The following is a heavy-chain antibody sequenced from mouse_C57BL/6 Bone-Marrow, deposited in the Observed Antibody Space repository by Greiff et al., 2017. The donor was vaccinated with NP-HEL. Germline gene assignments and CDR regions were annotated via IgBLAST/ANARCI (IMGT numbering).Heavy chain of an antibody. D-gene: IGHD2-2*01. CDR1: GFTFSSYG. CDR2: ISSVGSYT. J-gene: IGHJ4*01. V-gene: IGHV5-6*01. Sequence: EVHLVESGGDLVKPGGSLKLSCAASGFTFSSYGMSWVRQTPDKRLEWVATISSVGSYTYYPDSVKGRFTVSRDNAKNTLYLQMSSLKSEDTAMYYCARRGVYYGYEAPYYYAMDYWGQGTSVTVSS. CDR3: ARRGVYYGYEAPYYYAMDY.